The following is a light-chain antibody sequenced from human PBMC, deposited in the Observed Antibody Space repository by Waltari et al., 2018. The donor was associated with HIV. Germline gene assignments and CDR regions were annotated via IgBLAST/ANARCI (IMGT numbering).Light chain of an antibody. Sequence: PGERATISCTASQNVNSYLAWYQHTPGQSPRLLIYDASNRATGVPARFSGSGSGTEFTLTISSLEPEDFAVYYCQQRFNWLTFGGGTKVEIK. CDR1: QNVNSY. CDR2: DAS. V-gene: IGKV3-11*01. CDR3: QQRFNWLT. J-gene: IGKJ4*01.